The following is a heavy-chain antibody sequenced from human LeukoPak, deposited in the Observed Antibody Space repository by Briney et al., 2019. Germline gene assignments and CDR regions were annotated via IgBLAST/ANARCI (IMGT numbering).Heavy chain of an antibody. CDR2: IYYSGST. Sequence: SETLSLTCTVSGGSISSYYWSWIRQPPGKGLEWIGYIYYSGSTNYDPSLKSRVTVSVDTSKNQFSLKLSSVTAADTAMYYCARVSGYDWESFYDYWGQGSLVTVSS. D-gene: IGHD5-12*01. J-gene: IGHJ4*02. V-gene: IGHV4-59*01. CDR1: GGSISSYY. CDR3: ARVSGYDWESFYDY.